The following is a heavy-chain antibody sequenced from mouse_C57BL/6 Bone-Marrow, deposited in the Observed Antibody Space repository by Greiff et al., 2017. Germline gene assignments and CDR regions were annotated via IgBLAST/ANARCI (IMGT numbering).Heavy chain of an antibody. CDR1: GFNIKDYY. CDR3: TLPQFITRDD. CDR2: IDPEDGDT. V-gene: IGHV14-1*01. J-gene: IGHJ2*01. Sequence: EVKLQQSGAELVRPGASVKLSCTASGFNIKDYYMHWVKQRPEQGLEWIGRIDPEDGDTEYAPKFQGKATMTADTSSNTAYLQLSSLTSEDTAVYYCTLPQFITRDDWGKGTTLTVSS. D-gene: IGHD1-1*01.